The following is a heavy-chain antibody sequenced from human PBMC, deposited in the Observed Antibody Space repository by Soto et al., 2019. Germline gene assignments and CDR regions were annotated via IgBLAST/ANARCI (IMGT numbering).Heavy chain of an antibody. CDR3: ARTGDGHHDFLDY. Sequence: DLEESGGGLVQPGGSLRLSCAASGFTFSSYWMNWVRQAPGKGLEWVANKNQDGNEENLLDSVKGRFTISRDNAKNSLFLQMNSLRVDDTAVYYCARTGDGHHDFLDYWGQGALVSVSS. CDR2: KNQDGNEE. CDR1: GFTFSSYW. D-gene: IGHD1-1*01. J-gene: IGHJ4*02. V-gene: IGHV3-7*01.